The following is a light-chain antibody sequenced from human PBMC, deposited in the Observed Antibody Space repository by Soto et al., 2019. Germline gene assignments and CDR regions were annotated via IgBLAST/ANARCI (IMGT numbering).Light chain of an antibody. J-gene: IGKJ1*01. V-gene: IGKV1-17*01. CDR1: QSISSY. CDR3: QQYNSYSPWT. CDR2: AAS. Sequence: DIQMTQSPSSLSASVGDRVTITCRASQSISSYLNWYQHKPGKAPKLLIYAASSFQSGVPSRFSGSGSGTEFTLTISSLQPEDFATYYCQQYNSYSPWTFGQGTKVDIK.